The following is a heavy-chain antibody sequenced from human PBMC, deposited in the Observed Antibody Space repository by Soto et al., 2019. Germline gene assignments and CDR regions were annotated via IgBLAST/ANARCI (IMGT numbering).Heavy chain of an antibody. V-gene: IGHV4-59*01. CDR3: AIVTAVAGY. Sequence: QVQLHESGPGLVKSSETLSLTCTVSGDSIRNYYWSWIRQPPGKGLEWIGYIYYSGNTNYNPSLKSRVTISVDTSKNQFSLKLTSVTAADTAVYYCAIVTAVAGYWGQGTLVTVSS. J-gene: IGHJ4*02. CDR2: IYYSGNT. D-gene: IGHD2-15*01. CDR1: GDSIRNYY.